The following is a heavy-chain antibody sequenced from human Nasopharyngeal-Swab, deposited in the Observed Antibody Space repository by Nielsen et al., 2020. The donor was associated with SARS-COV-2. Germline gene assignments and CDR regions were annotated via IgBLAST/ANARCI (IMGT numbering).Heavy chain of an antibody. CDR1: GGSISSYY. J-gene: IGHJ6*03. CDR2: IYHSGST. CDR3: ARGAGYYYYYYMDV. D-gene: IGHD6-19*01. V-gene: IGHV4-38-2*02. Sequence: SETLSLTCTVSGGSISSYYWSWIRQPPGKGLEWIGSIYHSGSTYYNPSPKSRVTISVDTSKNQFSLKLSSVTAADTAVYYCARGAGYYYYYYMDVWGKGTTVTVSS.